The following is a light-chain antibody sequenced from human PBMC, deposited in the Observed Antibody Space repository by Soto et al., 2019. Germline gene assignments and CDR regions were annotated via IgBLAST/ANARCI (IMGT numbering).Light chain of an antibody. Sequence: QSALTXPASVSGSPGQSITISCTGTSSGVGGYNYVSWYQHHPGKAPKLMIYDVSNRPSGVSNRFSGSKSGNTASLSISGLQPEDEADYYCSSYRTSNTRQIVCGTGTKVT. V-gene: IGLV2-14*03. J-gene: IGLJ1*01. CDR3: SSYRTSNTRQIV. CDR1: SSGVGGYNY. CDR2: DVS.